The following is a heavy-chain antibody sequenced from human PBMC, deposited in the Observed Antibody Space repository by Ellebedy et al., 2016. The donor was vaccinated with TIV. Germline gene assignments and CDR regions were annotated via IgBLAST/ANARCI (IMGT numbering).Heavy chain of an antibody. CDR3: ASLSSGYLPTGFDPHYYYGMDV. CDR2: IYHSGST. CDR1: GGSISSSNW. D-gene: IGHD3-22*01. V-gene: IGHV4-4*02. Sequence: SETLSLTXAVSGGSISSSNWWSWVRQPPGKGLEWIGEIYHSGSTNYNPSLKSRVTISVDKSKNQFSLKLSSVTAADTAVYYCASLSSGYLPTGFDPHYYYGMDVWGQGTTVTVSS. J-gene: IGHJ6*02.